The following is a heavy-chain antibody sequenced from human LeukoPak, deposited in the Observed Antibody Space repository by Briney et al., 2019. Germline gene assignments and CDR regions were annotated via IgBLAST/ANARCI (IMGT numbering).Heavy chain of an antibody. Sequence: GGFLRLSCAASGFNFTNYVMHWVRQAPGKGLEWVSFIGSDGSDKHYADSVKGRFTISRDNSKNTLYLQMNSLRPEDTAVYYCAKDLSSGGGYDWGQGTLVTVSS. J-gene: IGHJ4*02. V-gene: IGHV3-30*02. D-gene: IGHD3-16*01. CDR1: GFNFTNYV. CDR2: IGSDGSDK. CDR3: AKDLSSGGGYD.